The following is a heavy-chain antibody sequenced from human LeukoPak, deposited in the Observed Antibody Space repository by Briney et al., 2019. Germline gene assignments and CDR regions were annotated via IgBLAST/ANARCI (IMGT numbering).Heavy chain of an antibody. CDR1: GYTFTGYY. J-gene: IGHJ4*02. Sequence: LGASVKVSCRASGYTFTGYYMHWVRQAPGQGLEWMGWINPNSGGTNYAQKFQGRVTMTRDTSISTAYMELSRLRSDDTAVYYCARYCSSTSCYAGRHLDYWGQGTLVSVSS. D-gene: IGHD2-2*01. CDR2: INPNSGGT. CDR3: ARYCSSTSCYAGRHLDY. V-gene: IGHV1-2*02.